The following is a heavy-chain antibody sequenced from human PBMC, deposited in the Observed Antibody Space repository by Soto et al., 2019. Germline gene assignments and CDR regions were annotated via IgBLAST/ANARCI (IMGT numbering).Heavy chain of an antibody. CDR3: ARGSQLGYCSSTSCYTFDY. J-gene: IGHJ4*02. V-gene: IGHV3-21*01. D-gene: IGHD2-2*02. Sequence: GGSLRLSCAASGFTSSGYSMIWVRQAPGKGLEWVSSISSSSSYIYYADSVKGRFTISRDNAKNSLLLQTNNLRAEDTAVYYCARGSQLGYCSSTSCYTFDYWGQGTLVTVSS. CDR2: ISSSSSYI. CDR1: GFTSSGYS.